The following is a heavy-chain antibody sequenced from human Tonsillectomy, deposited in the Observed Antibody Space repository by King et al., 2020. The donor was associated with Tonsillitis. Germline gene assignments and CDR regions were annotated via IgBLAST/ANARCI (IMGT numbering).Heavy chain of an antibody. CDR2: ISSSSSYI. D-gene: IGHD3-22*01. Sequence: VQLVESGGGLVKPGGSLRLSCASSGFTFSSYSMNWVRQAPGKGLEWVSSISSSSSYIYYADSVKGRFTISSDNAKNLLYLQMNSLRAEDTAVYYCARDPTYYYDSSGYYSYFDYWGQGTLVTVSS. CDR1: GFTFSSYS. J-gene: IGHJ4*02. CDR3: ARDPTYYYDSSGYYSYFDY. V-gene: IGHV3-21*01.